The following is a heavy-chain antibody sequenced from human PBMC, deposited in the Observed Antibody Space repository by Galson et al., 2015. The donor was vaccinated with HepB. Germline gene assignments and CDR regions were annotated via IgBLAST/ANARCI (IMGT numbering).Heavy chain of an antibody. CDR3: ARAPGIAAAGSPPWFDP. Sequence: SVKVSCKASGYTFTSYYMHWVRQAPGQGLEWMGIINPSGGSTSYAQKFQGRVTMTRDTSTSTVYMELSSLRSEDTAVYYCARAPGIAAAGSPPWFDPWGQGTLVTVSS. V-gene: IGHV1-46*03. CDR2: INPSGGST. CDR1: GYTFTSYY. D-gene: IGHD6-13*01. J-gene: IGHJ5*02.